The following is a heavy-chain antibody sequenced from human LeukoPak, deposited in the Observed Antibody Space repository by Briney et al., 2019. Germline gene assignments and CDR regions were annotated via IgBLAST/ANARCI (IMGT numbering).Heavy chain of an antibody. CDR3: TRRVGYCSSTSCYGMDV. Sequence: SETLSLTCTVSGGSISSSSYYWGWIRQPPGKGLDWIGSFYYSGNTNYNPSLRSRVTISVDTSKNQFSLKLSSVTAADTAVYYCTRRVGYCSSTSCYGMDVWGQGTTVTVSS. D-gene: IGHD2-2*01. J-gene: IGHJ6*02. CDR1: GGSISSSSYY. V-gene: IGHV4-39*07. CDR2: FYYSGNT.